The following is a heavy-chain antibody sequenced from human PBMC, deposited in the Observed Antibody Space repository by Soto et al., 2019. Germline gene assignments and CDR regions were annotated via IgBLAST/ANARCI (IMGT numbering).Heavy chain of an antibody. Sequence: QVQLVQFGAEVKKPGASVKVSCKASGYTFTSYGISWVRQAPGQGLEWMGWIRAYNGNTNYAQKLQGRVTMTTDTPTSMPYMELRRLRPDDTTVYHCARVFTSRDYWGQGTLVTVSS. D-gene: IGHD3-3*01. CDR3: ARVFTSRDY. V-gene: IGHV1-18*01. CDR2: IRAYNGNT. J-gene: IGHJ4*02. CDR1: GYTFTSYG.